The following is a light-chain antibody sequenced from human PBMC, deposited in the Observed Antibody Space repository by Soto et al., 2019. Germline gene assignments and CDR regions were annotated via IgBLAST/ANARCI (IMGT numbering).Light chain of an antibody. Sequence: EIVLTQSPGTLSLSPGERATLSCRASQSVYNNYIAWYQQKPGQAPRTVIYGASIRATGIPDRFSGSGSGTYFSPTITLLQPEYSAVYYRQHYGTSLTFGRGTKVEIK. CDR2: GAS. CDR1: QSVYNNY. J-gene: IGKJ4*01. CDR3: QHYGTSLT. V-gene: IGKV3-20*01.